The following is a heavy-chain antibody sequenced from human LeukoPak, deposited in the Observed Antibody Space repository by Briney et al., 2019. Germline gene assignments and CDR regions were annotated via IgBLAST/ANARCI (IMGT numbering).Heavy chain of an antibody. J-gene: IGHJ5*02. CDR2: IYYSGST. V-gene: IGHV4-59*01. CDR1: GGSISSYY. CDR3: ATVGYCSGTSCYQDHNWFGP. D-gene: IGHD2-2*01. Sequence: PSETLSLTCTVSGGSISSYYWSWIRQPPGKGLEWIGYIYYSGSTNYNPSLKSRVTISVDTSKNQFSLKLSSVTAADTAVYYCATVGYCSGTSCYQDHNWFGPWGQGTLVTVSS.